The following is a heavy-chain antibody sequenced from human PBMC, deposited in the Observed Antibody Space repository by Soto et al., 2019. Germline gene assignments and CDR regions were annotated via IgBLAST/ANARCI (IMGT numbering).Heavy chain of an antibody. V-gene: IGHV4-31*03. Sequence: PSETLSLTCTVSGGSISSGGYYWSWIRQHPGKGLEWIGYIYYSGSTYYNPSLKSRVTISVDTSKNQLSLKLSSVTAADTAVYYCARMYSSFIWFDPWGQGTLVTVSS. J-gene: IGHJ5*02. D-gene: IGHD6-6*01. CDR3: ARMYSSFIWFDP. CDR1: GGSISSGGYY. CDR2: IYYSGST.